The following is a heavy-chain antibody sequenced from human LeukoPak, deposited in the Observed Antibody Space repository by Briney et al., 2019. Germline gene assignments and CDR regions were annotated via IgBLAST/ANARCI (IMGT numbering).Heavy chain of an antibody. D-gene: IGHD3-9*01. V-gene: IGHV3-30*18. Sequence: GGSLRLSCAASGFTFSNYGMHWVRQAPGKGLEWVAVISSDGSNKYYADSVKGRFTISRDNSKNTLYLQMNSLRAEDTAVYYCAKDLGVRYFDWLIPGSDYWGQGTLVTVSS. CDR1: GFTFSNYG. J-gene: IGHJ4*02. CDR2: ISSDGSNK. CDR3: AKDLGVRYFDWLIPGSDY.